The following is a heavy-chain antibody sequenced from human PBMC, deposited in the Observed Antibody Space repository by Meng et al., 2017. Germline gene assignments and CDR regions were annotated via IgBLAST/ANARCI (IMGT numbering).Heavy chain of an antibody. J-gene: IGHJ4*02. CDR3: ARDQVGATSVC. D-gene: IGHD1-26*01. CDR1: GYTFTGYY. CDR2: INPNSGAT. Sequence: ASVKVSCKASGYTFTGYYMHWVRQAPGQGLEWMGRINPNSGATNYAQKFQGRVTMTRDTSISTAYMELSSPRSDDTAVYYCARDQVGATSVCWGQGTLVTVSS. V-gene: IGHV1-2*06.